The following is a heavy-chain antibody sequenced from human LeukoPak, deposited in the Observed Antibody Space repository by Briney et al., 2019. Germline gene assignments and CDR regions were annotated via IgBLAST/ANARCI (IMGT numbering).Heavy chain of an antibody. V-gene: IGHV4-38-2*01. CDR1: GYSISSGYY. Sequence: SETLSLTCAVSGYSISSGYYWGWIRQPPGEGLEWIGSIYHSGSTYYNPSLKSRVTISVDTSKNQFSLKLSSVTAADTAVYYCARRRGSYGIDYWGQGTLVTVSS. D-gene: IGHD1-26*01. CDR2: IYHSGST. J-gene: IGHJ4*02. CDR3: ARRRGSYGIDY.